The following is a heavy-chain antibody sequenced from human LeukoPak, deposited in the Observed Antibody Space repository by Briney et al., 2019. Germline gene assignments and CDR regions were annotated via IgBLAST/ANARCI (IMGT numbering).Heavy chain of an antibody. CDR1: GYTFTGYY. J-gene: IGHJ3*02. CDR3: ARSVGDYYDSSGYWVSYAFDI. Sequence: ASVKVSCKASGYTFTGYYMHWVRQAPGQGLEGMGWINPNSGGTNYAQKFQGRVTMTRDTSISTAYMELSRLRSDDTAVYYCARSVGDYYDSSGYWVSYAFDIWGQGTMVTVSS. V-gene: IGHV1-2*02. D-gene: IGHD3-22*01. CDR2: INPNSGGT.